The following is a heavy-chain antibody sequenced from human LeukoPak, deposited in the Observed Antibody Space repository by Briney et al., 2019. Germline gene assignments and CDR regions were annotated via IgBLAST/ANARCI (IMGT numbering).Heavy chain of an antibody. CDR3: AKVPLRSGWKVFDY. CDR1: GFTFSSYW. J-gene: IGHJ4*02. Sequence: PGGSLRLSCAASGFTFSSYWMSWVRQAPGKGLVWVSRINSDGSSTSYADSVKGRFTISRDNFKNTLYLQMNSLRAEDTAVYYCAKVPLRSGWKVFDYWGQGTLVTVSS. V-gene: IGHV3-74*01. D-gene: IGHD6-19*01. CDR2: INSDGSST.